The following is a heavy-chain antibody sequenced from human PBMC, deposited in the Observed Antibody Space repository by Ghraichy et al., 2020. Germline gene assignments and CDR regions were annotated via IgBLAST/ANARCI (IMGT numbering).Heavy chain of an antibody. CDR2: IYTGDIT. CDR3: AGESSGDYYGGEGGMDV. J-gene: IGHJ6*02. D-gene: IGHD3-22*01. V-gene: IGHV3-53*01. Sequence: GGSLRLSCVAAGFTVSSKYMTWVRQAPGKGLEWVSVIYTGDITDYAESVKGRFTISRDNSKNTLSLQMNSLRAEDTAVYYCAGESSGDYYGGEGGMDVWGQGTTVTVSS. CDR1: GFTVSSKY.